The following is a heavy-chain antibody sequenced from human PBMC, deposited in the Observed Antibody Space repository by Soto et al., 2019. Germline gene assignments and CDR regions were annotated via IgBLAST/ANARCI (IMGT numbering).Heavy chain of an antibody. CDR2: IIDDGYTI. Sequence: GGSLRLSCATSGFTFSDFYMSWVRQAPGKGPEWVSYIIDDGYTIYYEDSLKGRFTISMDNAKNSLDLQMTNLTAEDTAVYYCAKPLSGFSTSYIDFWAQGTLVTVSS. D-gene: IGHD6-13*01. J-gene: IGHJ4*02. CDR1: GFTFSDFY. V-gene: IGHV3-11*01. CDR3: AKPLSGFSTSYIDF.